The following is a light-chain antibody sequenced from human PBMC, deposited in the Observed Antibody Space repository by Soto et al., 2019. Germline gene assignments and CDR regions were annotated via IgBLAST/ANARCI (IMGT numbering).Light chain of an antibody. J-gene: IGKJ1*01. V-gene: IGKV3-20*01. CDR3: QQYGNSRGT. CDR2: GAS. CDR1: QSVSSY. Sequence: KVLTQSPATLSLSPGERATLSCRASQSVSSYLAWYQQKPGQAPRLLIYGASTRATGIPDRFSGSGSGTDFTLTISGLEPEDFAVYYCQQYGNSRGTFGQGTKV.